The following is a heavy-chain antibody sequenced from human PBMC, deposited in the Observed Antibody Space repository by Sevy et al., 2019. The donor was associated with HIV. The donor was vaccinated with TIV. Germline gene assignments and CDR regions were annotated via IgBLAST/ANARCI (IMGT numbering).Heavy chain of an antibody. Sequence: GGSLRLSCAASGFSFSSYGMYWVRQAPGKGLEWVARIGYGGSDKYYGDSVKGRVTISRDNSKKTLYLQMNSLGAEDTAVYYCAKNGDSPYYKYAMDIWGQGTTVTVSS. J-gene: IGHJ6*02. CDR3: AKNGDSPYYKYAMDI. CDR2: IGYGGSDK. D-gene: IGHD4-17*01. V-gene: IGHV3-30*02. CDR1: GFSFSSYG.